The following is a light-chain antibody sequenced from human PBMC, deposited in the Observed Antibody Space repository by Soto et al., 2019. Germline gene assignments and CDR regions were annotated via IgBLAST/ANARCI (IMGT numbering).Light chain of an antibody. V-gene: IGLV2-14*03. J-gene: IGLJ1*01. CDR3: TSYTANSPFYV. CDR2: DVY. CDR1: RTDGDGHDY. Sequence: QSVLTQPASVSGSPGQSIAISCIGVRTDGDGHDYVSWYQQHPGQAPQLIIYDVYNRPSGVSDRFSGSKSGNTASLIISGLQAEDEADYFCTSYTANSPFYVFGAGTKVTVL.